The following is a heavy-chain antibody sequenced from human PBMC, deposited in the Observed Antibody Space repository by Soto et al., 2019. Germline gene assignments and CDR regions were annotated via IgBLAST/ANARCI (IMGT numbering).Heavy chain of an antibody. Sequence: SPTLSLTCAISGDSVSSNSAAWNWIRQSPSRGLEWLGRTYYRSKWYNDYAVSVKSRITINPDTSKNQFSLQLNSVTPEDTAVYYCAREATRGPDSSGWYYYYYYGMDVWGQGTTVTVSS. V-gene: IGHV6-1*01. CDR3: AREATRGPDSSGWYYYYYYGMDV. CDR2: TYYRSKWYN. J-gene: IGHJ6*02. CDR1: GDSVSSNSAA. D-gene: IGHD6-19*01.